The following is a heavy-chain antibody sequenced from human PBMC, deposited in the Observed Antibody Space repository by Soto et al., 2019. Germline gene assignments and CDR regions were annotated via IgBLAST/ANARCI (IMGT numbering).Heavy chain of an antibody. D-gene: IGHD6-13*01. Sequence: GGSLRLSCAASGFTFSSYAMSWVRQAPGKGLEWVSAISGSGGSTYYADSVKGRFTISRDNSKNTLYLQMNSLRAEDTAVYYCANPFLPGYSSSNFAAFDIWGQGTMVTVSS. CDR1: GFTFSSYA. V-gene: IGHV3-23*01. J-gene: IGHJ3*02. CDR3: ANPFLPGYSSSNFAAFDI. CDR2: ISGSGGST.